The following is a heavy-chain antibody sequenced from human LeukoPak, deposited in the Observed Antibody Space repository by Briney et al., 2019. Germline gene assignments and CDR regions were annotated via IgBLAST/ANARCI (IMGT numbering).Heavy chain of an antibody. CDR1: GFIFSDYV. V-gene: IGHV3-23*01. D-gene: IGHD3-22*01. J-gene: IGHJ4*02. CDR3: ARALADNRGYYLGFDY. CDR2: ITASGDNT. Sequence: PGGSLRLSCEASGFIFSDYVMIWVRQAPGKGLEWVSGITASGDNTYYSDSVKGRFTMSRDNSKNTVYLQMNSLRVDDTAVYYCARALADNRGYYLGFDYWGQGTLVTVSS.